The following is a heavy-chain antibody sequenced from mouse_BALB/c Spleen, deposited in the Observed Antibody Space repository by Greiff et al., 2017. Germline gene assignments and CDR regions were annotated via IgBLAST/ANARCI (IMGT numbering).Heavy chain of an antibody. CDR3: ARHDDYAMDY. CDR1: GFTFSSYG. J-gene: IGHJ4*01. V-gene: IGHV5-6*01. Sequence: EVNVVESGGDLVKPGGSLKLSCAASGFTFSSYGMSWVRQTPDKRLEWVATISSGGSYTYYPDSVKGRFTISRDNAKNTLYLQMSSLKSEDTAMYYCARHDDYAMDYWGQGTSVTVSS. D-gene: IGHD2-4*01. CDR2: ISSGGSYT.